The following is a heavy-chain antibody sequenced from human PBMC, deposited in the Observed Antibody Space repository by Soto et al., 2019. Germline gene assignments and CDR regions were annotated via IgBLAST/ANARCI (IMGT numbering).Heavy chain of an antibody. Sequence: GGSLRLSCAASGFTFSSYGMHWVRQAPGKGLEWVAVISYDGSNKYYADSVKGRFTISRDNSKNTLYLQMNSLRAEDTAVYYCAKEFLRFLEWLGSGMDVWGQGTTVTVSS. CDR2: ISYDGSNK. J-gene: IGHJ6*02. V-gene: IGHV3-30*18. CDR1: GFTFSSYG. D-gene: IGHD3-3*01. CDR3: AKEFLRFLEWLGSGMDV.